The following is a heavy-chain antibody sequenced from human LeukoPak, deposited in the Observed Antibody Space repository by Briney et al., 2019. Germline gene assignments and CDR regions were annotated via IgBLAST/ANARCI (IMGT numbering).Heavy chain of an antibody. J-gene: IGHJ4*02. D-gene: IGHD2-2*01. CDR1: GFTFSSYA. Sequence: GGSLTLSCAASGFTFSSYAMSWLRQAPGQGREWVSAISGSGGSTYYADSVKGRFTISRDNSKNTLYLQMHSLRAEDTAAYYCAKVPCSGTSCYFDYWGQGTLVTVSS. CDR3: AKVPCSGTSCYFDY. CDR2: ISGSGGST. V-gene: IGHV3-23*01.